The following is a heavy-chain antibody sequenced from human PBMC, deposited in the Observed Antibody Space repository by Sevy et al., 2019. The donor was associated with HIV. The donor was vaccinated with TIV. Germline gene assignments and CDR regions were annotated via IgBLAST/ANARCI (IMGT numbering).Heavy chain of an antibody. CDR1: GFTFSSYW. V-gene: IGHV3-7*01. J-gene: IGHJ4*02. CDR2: INQNGSVI. Sequence: GGSLRPSCVGSGFTFSSYWMNWLRQAPGKGLEWVANINQNGSVIHYVASVRGRFTISRDNAKNSVYLQMNGLRVEDTAVYYCTRAMDPRGQGTLVTVSS. D-gene: IGHD2-2*03. CDR3: TRAMDP.